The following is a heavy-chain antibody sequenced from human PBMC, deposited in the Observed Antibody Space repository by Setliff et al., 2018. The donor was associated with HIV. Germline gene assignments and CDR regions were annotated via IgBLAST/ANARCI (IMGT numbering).Heavy chain of an antibody. CDR1: GACISGYY. J-gene: IGHJ3*02. CDR3: ARAINKAFDI. CDR2: IHGDGTT. Sequence: SETLSLTCTVSGACISGYYWGWIRQTPGKGLEWIGSIHGDGTTNHNPSLKSRVTISLDTPRNHFSLNLHSVTAADTAVYYCARAINKAFDIWGQGTMVTVSS. V-gene: IGHV4-4*08.